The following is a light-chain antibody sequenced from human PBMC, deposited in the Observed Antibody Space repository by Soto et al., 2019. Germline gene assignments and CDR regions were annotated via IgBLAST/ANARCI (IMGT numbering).Light chain of an antibody. Sequence: QSVLTQPPSASGSPGQSVTISCTGTSSDVGGYNYVSWYQQYPGKAPKLMIYEVSKRPSGVPDRFSGSKSGNTASLTVSGLQAEDEADYYCRSDAGSNTVFAGGPKATVL. J-gene: IGLJ2*01. CDR2: EVS. CDR3: RSDAGSNTV. CDR1: SSDVGGYNY. V-gene: IGLV2-8*01.